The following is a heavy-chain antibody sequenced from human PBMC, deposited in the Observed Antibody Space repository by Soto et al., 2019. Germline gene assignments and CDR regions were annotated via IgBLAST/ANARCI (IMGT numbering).Heavy chain of an antibody. CDR3: ARDVRGNIAATPDYFDY. CDR1: GGTFSSYT. Sequence: AASVKVSCKASGGTFSSYTISWVRQAPGQGLEWMGRIIPILGIANYAQKFQGRVTITADKSTSTAYMELSSLRSEDTAVYYCARDVRGNIAATPDYFDYWGQGTLVTVSS. D-gene: IGHD2-15*01. J-gene: IGHJ4*02. V-gene: IGHV1-69*04. CDR2: IIPILGIA.